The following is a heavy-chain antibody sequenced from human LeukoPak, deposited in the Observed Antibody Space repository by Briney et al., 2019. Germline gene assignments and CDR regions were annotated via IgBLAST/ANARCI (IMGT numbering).Heavy chain of an antibody. Sequence: GTSLRLSCAGSGFTFSTYVMPWVRRVPGKGLGWVARIWHDGNTKFYADSVEGRFTISRDTSKSTLSLEMYSLRAEDTAMYYCARDRDWMVYDYWGQGTLVTVSS. V-gene: IGHV3-33*01. CDR2: IWHDGNTK. CDR1: GFTFSTYV. D-gene: IGHD6-19*01. CDR3: ARDRDWMVYDY. J-gene: IGHJ4*02.